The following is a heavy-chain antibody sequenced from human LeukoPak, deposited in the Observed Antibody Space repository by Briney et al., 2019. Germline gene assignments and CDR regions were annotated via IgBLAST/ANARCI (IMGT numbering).Heavy chain of an antibody. CDR1: GYTFTSYG. CDR2: ISAYNGNT. V-gene: IGHV1-18*01. D-gene: IGHD6-13*01. Sequence: ASVKVSCKASGYTFTSYGISWVRQAPGQGLEWMGWISAYNGNTNYAQKFQGRVTITADKSTSTAYMELSSLRSEDTAVYYCARDSSGYSSSWPFDIWGQGTMVTVSS. CDR3: ARDSSGYSSSWPFDI. J-gene: IGHJ3*02.